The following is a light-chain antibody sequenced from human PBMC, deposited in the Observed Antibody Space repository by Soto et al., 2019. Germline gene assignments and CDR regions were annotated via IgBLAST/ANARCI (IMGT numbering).Light chain of an antibody. CDR2: LGS. CDR3: MQALQTIFT. V-gene: IGKV2-28*01. Sequence: DIVMTQSPLSLPVTPGEPASISCRSSQSLLHSNGYNYLDWYLQKPGQSPQLLIYLGSNRASGVPDRFSGSGSGTDFTLKISRVEAEDVWVYYCMQALQTIFTFGPGTKVDIK. J-gene: IGKJ3*01. CDR1: QSLLHSNGYNY.